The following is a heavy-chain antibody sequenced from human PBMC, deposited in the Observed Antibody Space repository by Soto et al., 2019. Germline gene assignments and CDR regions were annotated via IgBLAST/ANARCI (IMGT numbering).Heavy chain of an antibody. Sequence: QVQLVQSGAEVKKPGSSVKVSCKVSGGTFSNYAIDWVRLAPGHGLGRMGGIVPIFGTTYYTQKFQGRATIIADDSTTTAYLEMSSLRSEDTAIYYCARVEAVAGLYNYHGLDVWGQGTAVTVSS. J-gene: IGHJ6*02. CDR3: ARVEAVAGLYNYHGLDV. V-gene: IGHV1-69*12. CDR1: GGTFSNYA. CDR2: IVPIFGTT. D-gene: IGHD6-19*01.